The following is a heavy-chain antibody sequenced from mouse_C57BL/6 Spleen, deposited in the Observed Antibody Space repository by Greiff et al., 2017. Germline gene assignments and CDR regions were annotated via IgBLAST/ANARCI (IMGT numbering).Heavy chain of an antibody. CDR1: GFSLSTSGMG. Sequence: ESGPGILQSSQTLSLTCSFSGFSLSTSGMGVSWIRQPSGKGLEWLAHIYWDDDKRYNPSLKSRLTISKDTSRNQVFLKITSVDTADTATYYCARSGDYDQVFYAMDYWGQGTSVTVSS. J-gene: IGHJ4*01. CDR2: IYWDDDK. V-gene: IGHV8-12*01. D-gene: IGHD2-4*01. CDR3: ARSGDYDQVFYAMDY.